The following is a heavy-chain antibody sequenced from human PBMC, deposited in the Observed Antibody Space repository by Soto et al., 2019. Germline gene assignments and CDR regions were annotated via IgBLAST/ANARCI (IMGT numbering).Heavy chain of an antibody. V-gene: IGHV3-33*01. CDR3: ARDLGAARASWFDP. Sequence: GGSLRLSCAASGFTFSSYGMHWVRQAPGKGLEWVAVIWYDGSNKYYADSVKGRFTISRDNSKNTLYLQMNSLRAEDTAVYYCARDLGAARASWFDPWGQGTLVTVSS. D-gene: IGHD6-6*01. CDR2: IWYDGSNK. CDR1: GFTFSSYG. J-gene: IGHJ5*02.